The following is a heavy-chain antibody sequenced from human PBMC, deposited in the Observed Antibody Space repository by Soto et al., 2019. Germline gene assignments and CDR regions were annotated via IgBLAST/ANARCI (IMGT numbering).Heavy chain of an antibody. D-gene: IGHD1-26*01. CDR2: IYYTGTT. Sequence: PSETLSLTCTVSGGSISNANYYWSWIRHHPGKGLEWIGYIYYTGTTYYSPSLESRVAISVDTSQNQFSLKLGAVTAADTAVYFXXRLVDALTSADTSVYFFPRASISRCVDRSCPAWFDPWGQGTLVTVSS. V-gene: IGHV4-31*06. CDR1: GGSISNANYY. CDR3: XRLVDALTSADTSVYFFPRASISRCVDRSCPAWFDP. J-gene: IGHJ5*02.